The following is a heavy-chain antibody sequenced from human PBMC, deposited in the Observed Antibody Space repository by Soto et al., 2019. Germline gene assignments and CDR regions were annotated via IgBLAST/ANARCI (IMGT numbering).Heavy chain of an antibody. D-gene: IGHD1-7*01. CDR1: GDSISSGDYY. CDR3: ARGYNWNYGRGAGSLLFDY. CDR2: IYYSGST. Sequence: PSETLSLTCTVSGDSISSGDYYWSWIRQPPGKGLEWIGYIYYSGSTYYNPPLKSRVTMSVDTSKNQFSLKLNSVTAADTAVYYCARGYNWNYGRGAGSLLFDYWGQGILVTVSS. J-gene: IGHJ4*02. V-gene: IGHV4-30-4*01.